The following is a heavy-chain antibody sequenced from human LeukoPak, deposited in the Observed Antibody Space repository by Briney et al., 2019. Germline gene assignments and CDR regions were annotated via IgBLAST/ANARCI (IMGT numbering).Heavy chain of an antibody. CDR2: ISAYNGNT. D-gene: IGHD2-15*01. J-gene: IGHJ4*02. CDR3: AREESSGGTAPLGY. V-gene: IGHV1-18*04. Sequence: ASVKVSCKASGYTFTSYGISWVRQAPGQGLEWMGWISAYNGNTNYAQKLQGRVTMTTDTSTSTAYMELRSLRSDDTAVYYCAREESSGGTAPLGYGGKETLFTVSS. CDR1: GYTFTSYG.